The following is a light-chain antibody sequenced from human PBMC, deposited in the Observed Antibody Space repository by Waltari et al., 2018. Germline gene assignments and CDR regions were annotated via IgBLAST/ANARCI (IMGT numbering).Light chain of an antibody. V-gene: IGKV1-5*03. CDR3: QQYRSYKS. CDR2: KAS. J-gene: IGKJ1*01. Sequence: DIQLTQSHSPLSASVGDTVTLTCRASQSIDSWLAWYQQKPGKAPNILIQKASTLEAGVSSRFSGSGYGTEFTLTISSLQSDDSATYYCQQYRSYKSFGQGTKVEI. CDR1: QSIDSW.